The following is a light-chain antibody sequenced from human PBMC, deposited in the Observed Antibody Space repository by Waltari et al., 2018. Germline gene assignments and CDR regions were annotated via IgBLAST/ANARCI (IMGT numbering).Light chain of an antibody. V-gene: IGLV2-14*03. CDR2: NV. CDR1: SSGLGASPY. CDR3: SSFTTSHTLV. J-gene: IGLJ2*01. Sequence: QSALTQPASVSGSPGQSITISCAGSSSGLGASPYVSWYQQHPDKSPTLILHNVARPSGVSNRFSGSKSGNTASLTISGLQAEDEGDYYCSSFTTSHTLVFGGGTKLTVL.